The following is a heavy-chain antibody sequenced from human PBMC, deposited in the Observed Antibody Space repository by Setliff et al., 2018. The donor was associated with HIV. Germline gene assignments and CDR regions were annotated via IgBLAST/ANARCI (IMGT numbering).Heavy chain of an antibody. CDR3: ARGSGGYCSGGSCYFGFGLAL. CDR2: IIPIFNTA. D-gene: IGHD2-15*01. CDR1: GGTFSSYS. V-gene: IGHV1-69*13. Sequence: ASVKVSCKASGGTFSSYSITWVRQAPGQGPEWMGGIIPIFNTANYAQKFQGRVTITADESTSTAYMELSSLGSEDTAVYYCARGSGGYCSGGSCYFGFGLALWGQGTTVTVSS. J-gene: IGHJ6*02.